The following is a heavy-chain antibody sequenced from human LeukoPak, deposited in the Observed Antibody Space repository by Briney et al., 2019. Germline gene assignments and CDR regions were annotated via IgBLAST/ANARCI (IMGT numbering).Heavy chain of an antibody. D-gene: IGHD2-21*02. CDR1: GYNFPRHW. V-gene: IGHV5-51*01. J-gene: IGHJ3*01. CDR3: ASRVGVAGTFDAFDL. CDR2: IFPDDSDT. Sequence: HGESLKISCATSGYNFPRHWIGWVRQMPGKGLEYVGVIFPDDSDTRYSPSSEGHVTISADTSTNTAYLQWRSLQASDTAMYFCASRVGVAGTFDAFDLWGQGTMVTVSS.